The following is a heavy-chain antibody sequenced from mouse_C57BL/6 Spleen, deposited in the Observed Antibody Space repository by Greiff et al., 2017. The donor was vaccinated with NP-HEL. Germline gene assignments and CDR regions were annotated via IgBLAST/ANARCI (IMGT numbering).Heavy chain of an antibody. Sequence: QVQLQQPGAELVMPGASVKLSCKASGYTFTSYWMHWVKQRPGQGLEWIGEIDPSDSYTNYNQKFKGKSTLTVDKSSSTAYMQLSSLTSEDSAVYYCARGETAQATGYWGQGTSVTVSS. CDR3: ARGETAQATGY. D-gene: IGHD3-2*02. V-gene: IGHV1-69*01. CDR2: IDPSDSYT. J-gene: IGHJ4*01. CDR1: GYTFTSYW.